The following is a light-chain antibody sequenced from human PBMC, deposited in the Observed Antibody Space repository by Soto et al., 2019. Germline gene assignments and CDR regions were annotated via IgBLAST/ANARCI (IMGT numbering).Light chain of an antibody. Sequence: EIVMTQSPVTMAVSPGERVTLSCRASQSVRSNSAWYQHKPGQAPRLLIYGASTRVTAIPARFSGSGSGTEFTLTISSLQSEDFAVYYCQQYNNWPYTFGQGTKLEIK. V-gene: IGKV3-15*01. CDR3: QQYNNWPYT. CDR1: QSVRSN. CDR2: GAS. J-gene: IGKJ2*01.